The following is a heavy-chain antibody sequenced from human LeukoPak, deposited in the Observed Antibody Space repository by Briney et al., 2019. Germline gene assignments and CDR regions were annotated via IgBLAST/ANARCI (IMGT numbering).Heavy chain of an antibody. CDR2: ISSSGSTI. CDR3: ASGLELDY. J-gene: IGHJ4*02. V-gene: IGHV3-11*01. Sequence: GLEWVSYISSSGSTIYYADSVKGRFTIPRDNAKNSLYLQMNSLRAEDTAVYYCASGLELDYWGQGTLVTVSS.